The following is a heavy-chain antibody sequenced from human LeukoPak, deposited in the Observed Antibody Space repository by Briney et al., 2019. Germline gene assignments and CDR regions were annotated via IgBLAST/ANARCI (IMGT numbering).Heavy chain of an antibody. CDR1: GFTFSNAW. Sequence: PGGSLRLSCAASGFTFSNAWMSWVRQAPGKELEWVGRIKSKTDGGTTDYAAPVKGGFTISRDDSKNTLYLQMNSLKTEDTAVYYCTTAPKDTAMVMDYFDYWGQGTLVTVSS. V-gene: IGHV3-15*01. CDR2: IKSKTDGGTT. CDR3: TTAPKDTAMVMDYFDY. J-gene: IGHJ4*02. D-gene: IGHD5-18*01.